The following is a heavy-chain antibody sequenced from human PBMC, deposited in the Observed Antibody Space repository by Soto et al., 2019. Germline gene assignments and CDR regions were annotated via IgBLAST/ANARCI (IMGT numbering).Heavy chain of an antibody. CDR3: AKCRGRWLQSGTYGFDI. D-gene: IGHD1-26*01. V-gene: IGHV3-30*18. CDR2: ISYDGSNK. J-gene: IGHJ3*02. Sequence: QVQLVESGGGVVQPGRSLRLSCAASGFTFSSYGMHWVRQAPGKGLEWVAVISYDGSNKYYADSVKGRFTISRDNSKNTLYLQMNSLRAEDAAVYYCAKCRGRWLQSGTYGFDIWGQGTMVTVSS. CDR1: GFTFSSYG.